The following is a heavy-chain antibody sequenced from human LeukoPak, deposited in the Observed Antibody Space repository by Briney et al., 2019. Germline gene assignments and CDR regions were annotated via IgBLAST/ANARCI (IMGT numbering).Heavy chain of an antibody. CDR3: ARAAPRDYAGGSWFFDWFDP. CDR2: INPSGDDT. J-gene: IGHJ5*02. Sequence: ASVKVSCKASGYTFTNYFMHWVRQAPGQGLEWMGIINPSGDDTTYAQKFQGRVTMTSDTSTSTVYMDLSSLRSEDSAVYYCARAAPRDYAGGSWFFDWFDPWGQGTLVTVSS. D-gene: IGHD2-15*01. V-gene: IGHV1-46*01. CDR1: GYTFTNYF.